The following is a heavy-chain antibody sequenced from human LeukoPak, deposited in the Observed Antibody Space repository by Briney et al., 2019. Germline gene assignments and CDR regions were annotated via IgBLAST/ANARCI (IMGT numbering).Heavy chain of an antibody. CDR1: GGSISGYL. Sequence: SETLSLTCTVSGGSISGYLWSWIRQSPGKGLEWIGYIYYIGSTKYNPSLKSRVTISVDTSKNQFSLKVKSVTAADTAVYYCARLNQLERFDAFDIWGQGTMVTVSS. CDR3: ARLNQLERFDAFDI. V-gene: IGHV4-59*08. J-gene: IGHJ3*02. CDR2: IYYIGST. D-gene: IGHD1-1*01.